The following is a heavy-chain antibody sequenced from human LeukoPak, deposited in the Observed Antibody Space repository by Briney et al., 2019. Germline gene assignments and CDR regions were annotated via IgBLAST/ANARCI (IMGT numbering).Heavy chain of an antibody. V-gene: IGHV4-4*02. Sequence: VVPSETLSLTCAVSGGSISSSNWWSWVRQPPGKGLEWIGEIYHSGSTNYNPSLKSRVTMSVDTSKNQFSLKLSSVTAADTAVYYCARAVIKFGGIIVEGEAYAFDIWGQGTMVTVSS. CDR1: GGSISSSNW. D-gene: IGHD3-16*02. CDR3: ARAVIKFGGIIVEGEAYAFDI. CDR2: IYHSGST. J-gene: IGHJ3*02.